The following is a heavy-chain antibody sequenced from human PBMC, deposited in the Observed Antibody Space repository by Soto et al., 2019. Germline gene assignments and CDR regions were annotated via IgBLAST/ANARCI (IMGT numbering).Heavy chain of an antibody. J-gene: IGHJ3*02. D-gene: IGHD1-26*01. CDR1: GFALNTTGLG. V-gene: IGHV2-5*02. CDR3: ASWDFDTFDI. Sequence: QITLKESGPTLVKPTQTLTLTCSFSGFALNTTGLGVGWIRQPPGKALEWLALIYWDGDARYSPSLKTRLTITKDTSNNQVVLTMTNMDPVDTATYYCASWDFDTFDIWGQGTMVTVSS. CDR2: IYWDGDA.